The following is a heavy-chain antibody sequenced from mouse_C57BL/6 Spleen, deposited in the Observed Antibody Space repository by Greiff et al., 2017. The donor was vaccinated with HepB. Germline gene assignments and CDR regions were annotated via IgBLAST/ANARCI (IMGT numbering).Heavy chain of an antibody. CDR1: GFTFSDYY. V-gene: IGHV5-16*01. CDR2: INYDGSST. D-gene: IGHD4-1*01. CDR3: AREGLTYYYAMDY. Sequence: EVNVVESEGGLVQPGSSMKLSCTASGFTFSDYYMAWVRQVPEKGLEWVANINYDGSSTYYLDSLKSRFIISRDNAKNILYLQMSSLKSEDTATYYCAREGLTYYYAMDYWGQGTSVTVSS. J-gene: IGHJ4*01.